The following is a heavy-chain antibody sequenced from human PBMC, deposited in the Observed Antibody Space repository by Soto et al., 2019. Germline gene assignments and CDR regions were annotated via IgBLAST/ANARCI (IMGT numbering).Heavy chain of an antibody. J-gene: IGHJ5*02. V-gene: IGHV4-31*02. CDR1: GFYIISGCYY. CDR2: IYYSGST. Sequence: TLSLTWTFSGFYIISGCYYWSWIRQHPGKGLEWIGYIYYSGSTYYNPSLKSRVTISVDASKNQFSLKLSSVTAADTAVYYCARAAAGRFDPWGQGTLVTVSS. D-gene: IGHD6-13*01. CDR3: ARAAAGRFDP.